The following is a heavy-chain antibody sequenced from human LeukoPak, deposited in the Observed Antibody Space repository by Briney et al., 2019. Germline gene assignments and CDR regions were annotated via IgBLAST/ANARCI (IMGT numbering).Heavy chain of an antibody. CDR1: GYTFTSYY. D-gene: IGHD3-22*01. CDR3: ARDVEYYDSSGVFDY. Sequence: GASVKVSCKASGYTFTSYYMHWVRQAPGQGLEWMGIINPSGGSTSYAQKFQGRVTMTRDMSTSTVYMELSSLRSEDTAVYYCARDVEYYDSSGVFDYWGQGTLVTVSS. J-gene: IGHJ4*02. V-gene: IGHV1-46*01. CDR2: INPSGGST.